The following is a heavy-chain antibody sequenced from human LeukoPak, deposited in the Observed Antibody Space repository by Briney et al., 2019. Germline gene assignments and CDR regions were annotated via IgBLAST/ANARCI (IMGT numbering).Heavy chain of an antibody. CDR3: AGGAGGDAFDI. CDR1: GGSFSGYY. J-gene: IGHJ3*02. V-gene: IGHV4-34*01. CDR2: IHHSGGT. D-gene: IGHD3-10*01. Sequence: SETLSLTCAVYGGSFSGYYWSWIRQPPGKGLEWIGEIHHSGGTNYNPSLKSRVTISVDTSKNQFSLKLSSVTAADTAVYYCAGGAGGDAFDIWGQGTMVTVSS.